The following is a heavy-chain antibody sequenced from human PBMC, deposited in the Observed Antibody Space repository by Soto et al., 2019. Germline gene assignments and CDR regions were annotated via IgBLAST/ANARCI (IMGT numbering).Heavy chain of an antibody. J-gene: IGHJ5*02. CDR3: ARAVVGCSHSCTYDS. Sequence: EVQLVESGGGLEQRGGSLRLSCAASGFTFSSYSMNWVRQAPGKGLEWVSYISSSGSTIFYADSVKGRFTISRDNADKSLYLQMNSLRAEDTAVYYCARAVVGCSHSCTYDSWGQGTLVTVSS. V-gene: IGHV3-48*01. D-gene: IGHD6-13*01. CDR1: GFTFSSYS. CDR2: ISSSGSTI.